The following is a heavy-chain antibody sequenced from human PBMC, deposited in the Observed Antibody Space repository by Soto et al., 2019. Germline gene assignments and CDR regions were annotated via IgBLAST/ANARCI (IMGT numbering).Heavy chain of an antibody. J-gene: IGHJ6*03. CDR3: ARGVLEWLLRDSYYYYMDV. V-gene: IGHV4-59*01. D-gene: IGHD3-3*01. Sequence: SETLSLTCTVSGDSISSSYWNWLGQAPGKGLEWIGYTDDTGSTNYNPSLKSRVTISVDMSKNQYSLKLSSVTAADTAVYYCARGVLEWLLRDSYYYYMDVWGKGTTVT. CDR1: GDSISSSY. CDR2: TDDTGST.